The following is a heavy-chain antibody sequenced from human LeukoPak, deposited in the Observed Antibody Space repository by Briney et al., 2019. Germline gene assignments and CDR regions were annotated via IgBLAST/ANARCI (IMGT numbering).Heavy chain of an antibody. V-gene: IGHV4-39*01. CDR1: GGSISSSSYY. Sequence: SQTLSLTCTVSGGSISSSSYYWGWIRQPPGKGLEWIGSIYYSRSTYYNPSLKSRVTISVDTSKNQFSLKLSSLTAADTAVYYCARGVTMIVVVIHDWYFDLWGRGTLVTVSS. CDR2: IYYSRST. D-gene: IGHD3-22*01. J-gene: IGHJ2*01. CDR3: ARGVTMIVVVIHDWYFDL.